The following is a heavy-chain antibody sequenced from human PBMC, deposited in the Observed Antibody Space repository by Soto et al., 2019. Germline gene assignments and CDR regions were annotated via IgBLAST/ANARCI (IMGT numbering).Heavy chain of an antibody. Sequence: SGPTLVNPTQTLTLTCTFSGFSLTTSGVGVGWIRQPPGKALEWLALIYWDDDKRYSPSLKSRLTITKDTSKNQVVLTMTNMDPVETETYDGAQKRPPTAMDYWGQGTLVPVSS. CDR3: AQKRPPTAMDY. D-gene: IGHD2-2*01. CDR2: IYWDDDK. CDR1: GFSLTTSGVG. V-gene: IGHV2-5*02. J-gene: IGHJ4*02.